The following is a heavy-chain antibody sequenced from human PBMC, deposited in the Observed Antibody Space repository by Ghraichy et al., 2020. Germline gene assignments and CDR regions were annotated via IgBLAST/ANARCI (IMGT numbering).Heavy chain of an antibody. CDR1: GDSVSSNSAA. CDR2: TYYRSKWYN. Sequence: SQTLSLTCAISGDSVSSNSAAWNWIRQSPSRGLEWLGRTYYRSKWYNDYAVSVKSRITINPDTSKNQFSLQLNSVTPEDTAVYYCAREVFAATPRYSSSVGFDYWGQGTLVTVSS. CDR3: AREVFAATPRYSSSVGFDY. D-gene: IGHD6-6*01. V-gene: IGHV6-1*01. J-gene: IGHJ4*02.